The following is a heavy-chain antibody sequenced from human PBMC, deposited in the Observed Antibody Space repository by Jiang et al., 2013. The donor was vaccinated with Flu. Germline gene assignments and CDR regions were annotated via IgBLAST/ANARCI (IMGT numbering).Heavy chain of an antibody. J-gene: IGHJ4*02. CDR2: TYYRSKWHN. CDR1: GDSVSNNSAA. V-gene: IGHV6-1*01. D-gene: IGHD5-12*01. CDR3: ARPRYSGFVNSDYDY. Sequence: KPSQTLSLTCAISGDSVSNNSAAWNWIRQSPSRGLEWLGRTYYRSKWHNDYAVSVKSRITISVDTSKNQFSLKLSSVTAADTAVYYCARPRYSGFVNSDYDYWGQGTLVTVSS.